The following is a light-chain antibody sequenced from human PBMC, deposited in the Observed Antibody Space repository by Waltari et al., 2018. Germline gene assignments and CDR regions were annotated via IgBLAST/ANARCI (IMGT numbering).Light chain of an antibody. CDR3: QQYDRWPLT. CDR2: AAS. Sequence: EIVMTQSPATLSVSPGERATLSCRASQNVGSNLGLYQQKPGQVPRLIIFAASNGATGIPARFSGSGSGTEFTLTISSLQSEDFAVYYCQQYDRWPLTFGGGTKVEIK. J-gene: IGKJ4*01. V-gene: IGKV3-15*01. CDR1: QNVGSN.